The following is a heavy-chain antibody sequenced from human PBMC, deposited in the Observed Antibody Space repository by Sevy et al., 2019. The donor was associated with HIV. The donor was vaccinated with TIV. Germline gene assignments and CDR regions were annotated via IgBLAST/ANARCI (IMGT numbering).Heavy chain of an antibody. J-gene: IGHJ4*02. V-gene: IGHV3-23*01. CDR3: ARGGWNWDRFDY. CDR2: ISGSDGTT. CDR1: GFTFSVFA. D-gene: IGHD1-7*01. Sequence: GGSLRLSCAASGFTFSVFAMTWVRQAPGKGLEWVSSISGSDGTTFHADSVKGRFTISRDNSKKTLYLQMNTLRAEDTAVYYCARGGWNWDRFDYWGQGTLVTVSS.